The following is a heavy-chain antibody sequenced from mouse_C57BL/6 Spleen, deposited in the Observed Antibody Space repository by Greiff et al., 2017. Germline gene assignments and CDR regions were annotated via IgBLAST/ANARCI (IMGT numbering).Heavy chain of an antibody. CDR1: GFNIKDYY. Sequence: VQLQQSGAELVKPGASVKLSCTASGFNIKDYYMHWVKQRTEQGLEWIGRIDPEDGETKYAPKFPGKATITADTSSNTAYLQLSSLTSEDTAVYYCAFTTVVAIDYWGQGTTLTVSS. CDR3: AFTTVVAIDY. V-gene: IGHV14-2*01. D-gene: IGHD1-1*01. CDR2: IDPEDGET. J-gene: IGHJ2*01.